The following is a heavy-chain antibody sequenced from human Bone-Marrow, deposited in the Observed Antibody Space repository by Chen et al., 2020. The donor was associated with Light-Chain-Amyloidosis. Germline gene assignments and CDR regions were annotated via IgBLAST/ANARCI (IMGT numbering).Heavy chain of an antibody. V-gene: IGHV3-53*04. CDR3: GGGGD. J-gene: IGHJ4*02. Sequence: EVQLVESGGGLVQPGGSLRLSCAASGFIVSNNYMNWVRQAPGKGLEWVSVFLGGGRTYSAPSVEGRSTITRQNTKTPLYLKRTSLRAGNTAVFYCGGGGDWGQGTLVTVSS. CDR1: GFIVSNNY. CDR2: FLGGGRT. D-gene: IGHD3-16*01.